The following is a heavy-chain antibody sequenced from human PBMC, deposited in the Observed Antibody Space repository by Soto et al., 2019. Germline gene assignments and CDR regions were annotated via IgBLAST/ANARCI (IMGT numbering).Heavy chain of an antibody. CDR3: ARAGGSGPLDDWFDP. CDR2: IFHSGAT. CDR1: GVSISSGGYS. Sequence: SEALSLTCEVSGVSISSGGYSWSWIRQSPGKGLEWMGYIFHSGATDYNPSLKSRLTISVDRSKNQFSLRLRSVTAADTALYYCARAGGSGPLDDWFDPRGQGTLVT. V-gene: IGHV4-30-2*06. J-gene: IGHJ5*02. D-gene: IGHD3-10*01.